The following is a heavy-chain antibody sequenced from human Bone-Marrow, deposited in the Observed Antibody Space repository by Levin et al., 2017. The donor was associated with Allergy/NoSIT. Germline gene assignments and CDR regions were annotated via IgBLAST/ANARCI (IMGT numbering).Heavy chain of an antibody. D-gene: IGHD3-9*01. CDR3: TRSYDLLTVWFDH. Sequence: GGSLRLSCAGSGFTFRFYGMHWVRQAPGKGLEWVAMISFDGSNKDYADSVKGRFTISRDNSKNMLYLEMNSLRTGDTAVFYCTRSYDLLTVWFDHWGQGTLLTVSS. V-gene: IGHV3-30*03. CDR1: GFTFRFYG. J-gene: IGHJ5*02. CDR2: ISFDGSNK.